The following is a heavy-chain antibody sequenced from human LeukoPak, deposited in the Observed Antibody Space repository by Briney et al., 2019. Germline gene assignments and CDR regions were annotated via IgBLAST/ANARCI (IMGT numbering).Heavy chain of an antibody. CDR1: GGSISSGSYY. J-gene: IGHJ6*03. V-gene: IGHV4-61*02. D-gene: IGHD6-13*01. CDR2: IYTSGST. Sequence: PSETLSLTCTVSGGSISSGSYYWSWIRQPAGKGLEWIGRIYTSGSTNYNPSLKSRVTISVDTSKNQFSLKLSSVTAADTAVYYCARAAARFVPMDVWGKGTTVTISS. CDR3: ARAAARFVPMDV.